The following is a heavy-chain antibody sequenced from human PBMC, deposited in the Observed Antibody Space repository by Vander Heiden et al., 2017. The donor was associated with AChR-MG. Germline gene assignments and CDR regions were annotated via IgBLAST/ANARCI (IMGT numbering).Heavy chain of an antibody. CDR1: GFTFSSYG. CDR3: AKDGGIVVVVAAGMDV. D-gene: IGHD2-15*01. J-gene: IGHJ6*02. Sequence: QVQLVESGGGVVQPGRSLRLSCAASGFTFSSYGMHWVRQAPGKGLEWVAVISYDGSNKYYADSVKGRFTISRDNSKNTLYLQMNSLRAEDTAVYYCAKDGGIVVVVAAGMDVWGQGTTVTVSS. CDR2: ISYDGSNK. V-gene: IGHV3-30*18.